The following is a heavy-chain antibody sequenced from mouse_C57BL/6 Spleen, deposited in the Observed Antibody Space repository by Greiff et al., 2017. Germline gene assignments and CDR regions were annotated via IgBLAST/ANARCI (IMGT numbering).Heavy chain of an antibody. CDR2: INPNNGGT. CDR3: ARMGSGGNPNYYAMAY. V-gene: IGHV1-18*01. D-gene: IGHD2-1*01. CDR1: GYTFTDYN. Sequence: EVQLQPSGPELVKPGASVKIPCKASGYTFTDYNMDWVKQSHGKSLEWIGDINPNNGGTISNQKFKGKATLTVEKSSRPAYMVLRSLTSEDTAVYYCARMGSGGNPNYYAMAYWGQGTSVTVSS. J-gene: IGHJ4*01.